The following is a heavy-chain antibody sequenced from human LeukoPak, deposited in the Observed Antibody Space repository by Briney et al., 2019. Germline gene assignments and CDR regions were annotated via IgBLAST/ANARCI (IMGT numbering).Heavy chain of an antibody. V-gene: IGHV1-46*01. Sequence: ASVTVSCKASGYTFTTYSMHWLRQAPGQGLEWMGIINPSAGSTSNAQKFQGRVTMTRDMSTSTVYMELSSLRSEDTAVYYCARGHGSGSTNYFDPWGQGTLVTVSS. J-gene: IGHJ5*02. CDR2: INPSAGST. CDR1: GYTFTTYS. CDR3: ARGHGSGSTNYFDP. D-gene: IGHD3-10*01.